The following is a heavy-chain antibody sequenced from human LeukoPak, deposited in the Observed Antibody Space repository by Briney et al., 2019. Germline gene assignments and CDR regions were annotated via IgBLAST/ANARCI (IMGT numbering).Heavy chain of an antibody. CDR3: ARVSEYYYDSSDAFDI. CDR1: GFNFVDYA. Sequence: GGSLRLSCAASGFNFVDYAMSWVRQAPGKGLVWVSLINSDGSSTSYADSVKGRFTISRDNGKNTLYLQMDSLRAEDTAVYYCARVSEYYYDSSDAFDIWGQGTMVTVSS. CDR2: INSDGSST. J-gene: IGHJ3*02. V-gene: IGHV3-74*01. D-gene: IGHD3-22*01.